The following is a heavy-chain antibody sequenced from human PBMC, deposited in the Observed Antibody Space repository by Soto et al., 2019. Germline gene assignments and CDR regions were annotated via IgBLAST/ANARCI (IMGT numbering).Heavy chain of an antibody. J-gene: IGHJ4*02. Sequence: GGSLRLSCAASGFTFSSYAMNWVRQAPGKGLEWISVIRGSGGATYFADSGKGRFVISRDNSKNTLYLQMNSLRAEDTAIYYCAKATLRVVHPLVFDYWGQGSLVTVSS. CDR3: AKATLRVVHPLVFDY. CDR1: GFTFSSYA. D-gene: IGHD3-3*01. V-gene: IGHV3-23*01. CDR2: IRGSGGAT.